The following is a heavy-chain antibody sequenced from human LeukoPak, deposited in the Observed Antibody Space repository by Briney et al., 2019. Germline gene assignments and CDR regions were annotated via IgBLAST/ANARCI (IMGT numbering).Heavy chain of an antibody. J-gene: IGHJ6*02. Sequence: SETLSLTCTVSGGSISSSSYYWGWIRQPPGKGLEWIGSIYYSGSTYYNPSLKSRVTISVDTSKNQFSLKLSSVTAADTAVYYCARDLAAAEGMDVWGQGTTVTVSS. D-gene: IGHD6-13*01. CDR2: IYYSGST. CDR1: GGSISSSSYY. CDR3: ARDLAAAEGMDV. V-gene: IGHV4-39*07.